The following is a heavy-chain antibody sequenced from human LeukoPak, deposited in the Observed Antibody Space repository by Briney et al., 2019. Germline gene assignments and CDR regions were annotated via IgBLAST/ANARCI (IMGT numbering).Heavy chain of an antibody. V-gene: IGHV4-34*01. CDR1: GVPFSGHF. D-gene: IGHD2-21*02. J-gene: IGHJ4*02. CDR2: INHSVST. Sequence: SETLSLTCAVYGVPFSGHFGSWIPQPPGKGREWLGYINHSVSTNYNPSLKSRVTISVDTSKNQFSLKLSSVTAADTAVYYCARGSYCGGDCYPRPFDYWGQGTLVTVSS. CDR3: ARGSYCGGDCYPRPFDY.